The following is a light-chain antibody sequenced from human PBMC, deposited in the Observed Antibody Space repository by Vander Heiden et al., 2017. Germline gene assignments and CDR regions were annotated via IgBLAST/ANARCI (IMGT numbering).Light chain of an antibody. V-gene: IGLV2-14*03. Sequence: QSALTQPASVSGSPGQPITISCTGTSSDVGDYNYVSWYQQHPGKAPKLLIYDVSKRPSGVSNRFSGSKSGNTASLIISGLQAEDEAEYHCSSYANSSTLIFGGGTKVNVL. J-gene: IGLJ2*01. CDR1: SSDVGDYNY. CDR2: DVS. CDR3: SSYANSSTLI.